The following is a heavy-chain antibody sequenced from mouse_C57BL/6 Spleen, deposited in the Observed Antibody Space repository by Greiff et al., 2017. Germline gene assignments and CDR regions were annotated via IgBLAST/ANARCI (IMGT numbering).Heavy chain of an antibody. J-gene: IGHJ3*01. CDR3: AREGYSNYGAY. Sequence: QVQLQQPGAELVKPGASVKLSCKASGYTFTSYWMHWVKQRPGRGLEWIGRIDPNSGGTKYNEKFKSKATLTVDKPSSTAYMQLSGLTSEDSAVYYGAREGYSNYGAYWGQGTLVTVSA. CDR2: IDPNSGGT. D-gene: IGHD2-5*01. CDR1: GYTFTSYW. V-gene: IGHV1-72*01.